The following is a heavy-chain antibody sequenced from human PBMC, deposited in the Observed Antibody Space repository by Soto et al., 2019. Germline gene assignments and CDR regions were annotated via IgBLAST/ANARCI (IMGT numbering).Heavy chain of an antibody. D-gene: IGHD3-16*01. J-gene: IGHJ4*02. CDR1: GASISSSDW. Sequence: PSETLSLTCAVSGASISSSDWWDWVRQPPGKGLEWIGEINHSGTTIYNPSLKGRVIISVDESKNHFSLKLTSVTAADTAVYFCARDGKAPNDAWAFDFWGQGTLVTVAS. CDR2: INHSGTT. V-gene: IGHV4-4*02. CDR3: ARDGKAPNDAWAFDF.